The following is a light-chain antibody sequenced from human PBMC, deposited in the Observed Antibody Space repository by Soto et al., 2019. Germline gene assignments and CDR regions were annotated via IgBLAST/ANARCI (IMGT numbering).Light chain of an antibody. Sequence: DTQMTQSPSSLSASVGDRVTITCQASHDISNYLNWYQQKPGKAPKLLIYDASHLAAGVPSSCTGSGHGTDFTFTISSLQADDFATYYCQQYDSVPLTFGGGTTVDLK. V-gene: IGKV1-33*01. CDR2: DAS. CDR1: HDISNY. J-gene: IGKJ4*01. CDR3: QQYDSVPLT.